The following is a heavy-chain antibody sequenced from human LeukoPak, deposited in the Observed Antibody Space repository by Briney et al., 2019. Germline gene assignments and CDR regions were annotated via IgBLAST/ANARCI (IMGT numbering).Heavy chain of an antibody. CDR1: GGTFSSYA. CDR2: IIPIFGTA. V-gene: IGHV1-69*05. J-gene: IGHJ5*02. Sequence: GASVKVSCKASGGTFSSYAISWVRQAPGQGLEWMGGIIPIFGTANYAQKFQGRATITTDESTSTAYMELSSLRSEDTAVYYCAYHPQSNWFDPWGQGTLVNVSS. CDR3: AYHPQSNWFDP.